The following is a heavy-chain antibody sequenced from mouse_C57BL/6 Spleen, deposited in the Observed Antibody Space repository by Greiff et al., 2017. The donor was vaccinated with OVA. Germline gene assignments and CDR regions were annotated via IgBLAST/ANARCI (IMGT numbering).Heavy chain of an antibody. V-gene: IGHV5-6*01. CDR2: ISSGGSYT. CDR1: GFTFSSYG. CDR3: ARTLADY. J-gene: IGHJ2*01. Sequence: VQLVESGGDLVKPGGSLKLSCAASGFTFSSYGMSWVRQTPDKRLEWVATISSGGSYTYYPDSVKGRFTISRDNAKNTLYLQMSSLKSEDTAMYYCARTLADYWGQGTTLTVSS.